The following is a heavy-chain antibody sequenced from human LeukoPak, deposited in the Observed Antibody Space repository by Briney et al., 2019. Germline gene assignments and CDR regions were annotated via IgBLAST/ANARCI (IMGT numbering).Heavy chain of an antibody. Sequence: SETLSLTCAVYGGSFSGYYWSWIRQPPGKGLEWIGEINHSGSTNYNPSLKSRVTISVDTSKNQFSLKLSSVTAADTAVYYCARAAGRRGPFDPWGQGTLVTVSS. CDR3: ARAAGRRGPFDP. V-gene: IGHV4-34*01. J-gene: IGHJ5*02. CDR2: INHSGST. CDR1: GGSFSGYY.